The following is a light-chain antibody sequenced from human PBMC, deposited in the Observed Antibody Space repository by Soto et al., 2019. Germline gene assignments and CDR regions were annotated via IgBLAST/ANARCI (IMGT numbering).Light chain of an antibody. CDR3: MQPTHWPGLRA. J-gene: IGKJ1*01. CDR2: KVS. V-gene: IGKV2-30*01. Sequence: DVVMTQSPLSLPVTLGQPASISCRSSQSLLYRDGITNLNWFQQRPGRSPRRLIYKVSDRDSGVPDNFSGSGSGTDFTLSISRVEAENVGVYYCMQPTHWPGLRAFGPGTKVEIK. CDR1: QSLLYRDGITN.